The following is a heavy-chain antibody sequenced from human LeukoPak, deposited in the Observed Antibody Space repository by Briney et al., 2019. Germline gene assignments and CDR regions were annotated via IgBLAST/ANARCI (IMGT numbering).Heavy chain of an antibody. CDR1: GFTFSNYG. V-gene: IGHV3-33*03. D-gene: IGHD3-22*01. CDR3: AKDLDYYESSGYFDN. CDR2: IWYDGSNK. J-gene: IGHJ4*02. Sequence: GSLRLSCAASGFTFSNYGIHWVRQAPGKGPEWVAVIWYDGSNKYYADSVKGRFTISRDNSKNKLYLQMNSLSAEDTAVYYCAKDLDYYESSGYFDNWGQGTLVTVSS.